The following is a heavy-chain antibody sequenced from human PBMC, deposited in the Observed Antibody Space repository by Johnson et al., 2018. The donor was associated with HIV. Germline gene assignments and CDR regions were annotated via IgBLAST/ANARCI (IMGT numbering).Heavy chain of an antibody. D-gene: IGHD2-21*01. Sequence: VQLVESGGGVIQPGGSLRLSCAASGFTVSRNYMSWVRQAPGRGLEWVSTIYITGATYYADSVKGRFTISRDNSKNTLYLQMNSLRAEDTAVYYCATGVGIDAFDIWGQGTMVTVSS. J-gene: IGHJ3*02. CDR3: ATGVGIDAFDI. CDR1: GFTVSRNY. V-gene: IGHV3-53*01. CDR2: IYITGAT.